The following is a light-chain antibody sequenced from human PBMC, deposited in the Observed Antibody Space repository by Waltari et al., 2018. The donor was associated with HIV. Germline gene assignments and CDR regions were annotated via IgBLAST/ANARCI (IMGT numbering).Light chain of an antibody. CDR1: QDIINY. V-gene: IGKV1-33*01. CDR2: DAS. J-gene: IGKJ3*01. CDR3: QQYDNLPT. Sequence: DIYMNQSPSSLSASVGDRVTITCQPSQDIINYLNWYQQKPGKAPKLLISDASNLDTGGPSRFSGSRSETDCACTISSLQPEDIATYYWQQYDNLPTFGPGTKVDIK.